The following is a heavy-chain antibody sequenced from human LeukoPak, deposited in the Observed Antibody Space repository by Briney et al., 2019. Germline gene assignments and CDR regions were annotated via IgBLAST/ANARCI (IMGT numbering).Heavy chain of an antibody. CDR2: ISSSGSST. Sequence: PGRSLRLSCAASGFTFSSFEMNWVRQAPGKGLEWVPYISSSGSSTYYADSVKGRFTISRDNAKNSLYLQMNSLRAEDTAVYYCARTPYSPRAFDIWGQGTMVTVSS. J-gene: IGHJ3*02. D-gene: IGHD2-15*01. V-gene: IGHV3-48*03. CDR3: ARTPYSPRAFDI. CDR1: GFTFSSFE.